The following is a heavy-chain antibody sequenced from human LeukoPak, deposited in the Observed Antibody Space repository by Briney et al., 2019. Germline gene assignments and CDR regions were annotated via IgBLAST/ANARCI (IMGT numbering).Heavy chain of an antibody. CDR1: GGSISSRNW. CDR2: IHHSGST. V-gene: IGHV4-4*02. J-gene: IGHJ6*03. CDR3: ARIRGFGADYYYYYMDV. Sequence: SETLPLTCAVSGGSISSRNWWSWVRQPPGKGLEWIAEIHHSGSTNYNPSLKSRVTISVDKSKNQFSLKLSSVTAADTAAYYCARIRGFGADYYYYYMDVWGKGTTVTVSS. D-gene: IGHD3-10*01.